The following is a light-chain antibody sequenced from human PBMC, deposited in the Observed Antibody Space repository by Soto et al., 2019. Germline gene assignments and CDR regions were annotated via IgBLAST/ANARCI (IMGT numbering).Light chain of an antibody. CDR2: GAS. V-gene: IGKV3-15*01. CDR3: QQYNNWPPHT. Sequence: EIVMTQSPATLSVSPGERATLSCRASPSVSSNLAWYQQKPGQAPRLLIYGASTRATGIPARFSGSGSGTEFTLNISSLQSEDFAVYYCQQYNNWPPHTFGQGTKLEIK. CDR1: PSVSSN. J-gene: IGKJ2*01.